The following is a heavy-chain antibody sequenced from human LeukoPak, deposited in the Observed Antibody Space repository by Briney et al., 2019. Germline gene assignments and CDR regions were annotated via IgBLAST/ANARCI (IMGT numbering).Heavy chain of an antibody. CDR2: IYYSGST. V-gene: IGHV4-59*01. CDR1: GGSISSYY. J-gene: IGHJ4*02. Sequence: SETLSLTCTVSGGSISSYYWSWIRQPPGKGLEWIGYIYYSGSTNYNPSLKSRVTISVDTSKNQFSLKLSSVTAADTAVYYCAEGAGYSSSWGQGTLVTVSS. D-gene: IGHD6-13*01. CDR3: AEGAGYSSS.